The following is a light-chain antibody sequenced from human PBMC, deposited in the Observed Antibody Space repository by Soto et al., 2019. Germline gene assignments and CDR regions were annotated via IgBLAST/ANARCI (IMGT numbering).Light chain of an antibody. V-gene: IGKV2-28*01. J-gene: IGKJ4*01. CDR2: LGS. Sequence: DIVMTLSPLSLPVTPGEPASISCRSSQSLLHSNGYNCLDWYLQKPGQSPQLLIHLGSNRASGVPDRFSGSGSGTDFTLKISRVEAEDVGVYYCMQALQTPLTFGGGTKVEIK. CDR3: MQALQTPLT. CDR1: QSLLHSNGYNC.